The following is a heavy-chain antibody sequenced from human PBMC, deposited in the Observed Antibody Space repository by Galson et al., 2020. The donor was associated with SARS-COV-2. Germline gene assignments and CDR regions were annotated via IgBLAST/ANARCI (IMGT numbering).Heavy chain of an antibody. CDR3: ARSGRMGSGGYCGIHYHDYYMDV. Sequence: SETLSLTCAVYGDSFIGYYWSWIRQSPGRGLDWIGEVSPTGSTYYNPSLESRLTMSVDRYKKQFTLKLMSSIAADTAVYYCARSGRMGSGGYCGIHYHDYYMDVWGKGTTVTVAS. CDR1: GDSFIGYY. CDR2: VSPTGST. J-gene: IGHJ6*03. D-gene: IGHD3-10*01. V-gene: IGHV4-34*01.